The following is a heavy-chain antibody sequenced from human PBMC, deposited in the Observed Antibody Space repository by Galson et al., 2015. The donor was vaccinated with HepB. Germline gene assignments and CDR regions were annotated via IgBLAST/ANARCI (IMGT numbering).Heavy chain of an antibody. V-gene: IGHV3-21*01. CDR2: ISSSSSYI. CDR3: ARDPVAVAGPYYYYYGMDV. D-gene: IGHD6-19*01. CDR1: GFTFSSYS. Sequence: SLRLSCAASGFTFSSYSMNWVRQAPGKELEWVSSISSSSSYIYYADSVKGRFTISRDNAKNSLYLQMNSLRAEDTAVYYCARDPVAVAGPYYYYYGMDVWGQGTTVTVSS. J-gene: IGHJ6*02.